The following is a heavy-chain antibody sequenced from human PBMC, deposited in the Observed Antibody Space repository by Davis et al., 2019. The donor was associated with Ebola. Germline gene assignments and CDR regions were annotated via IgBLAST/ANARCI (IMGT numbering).Heavy chain of an antibody. V-gene: IGHV3-23*01. CDR2: TSGSGGST. CDR1: GFTYA. Sequence: GESLKISCAASGFTYAMSWVRQAPGKGLEWVSATSGSGGSTYYADSVKGRFTISRDNSKNTLYLQMNSLRAEDTAGYYCAKGDDSRGWFDYWGQGTLVTVSS. J-gene: IGHJ4*02. D-gene: IGHD3-22*01. CDR3: AKGDDSRGWFDY.